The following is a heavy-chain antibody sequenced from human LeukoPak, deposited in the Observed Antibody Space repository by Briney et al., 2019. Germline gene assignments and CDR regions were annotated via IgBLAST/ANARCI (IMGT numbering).Heavy chain of an antibody. V-gene: IGHV3-30-3*01. CDR1: GFTFSSYA. CDR3: ARERQQLVPWFDP. Sequence: GGSLRLSCAASGFTFSSYAMHWVRQAPGKGLEWVAVISYDGSNKYYADSVKGRFTISRDNSKNTLYLQMNSLRAEDTAVYYCARERQQLVPWFDPWGQGTLVTVSS. J-gene: IGHJ5*02. D-gene: IGHD6-13*01. CDR2: ISYDGSNK.